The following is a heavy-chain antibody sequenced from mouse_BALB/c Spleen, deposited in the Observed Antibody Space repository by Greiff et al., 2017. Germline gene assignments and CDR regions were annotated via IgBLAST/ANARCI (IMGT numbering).Heavy chain of an antibody. V-gene: IGHV3-6*02. Sequence: EVKLMESGPGLVKPSQSLSLPCSVTGYSITSGYYWNWIRQFPGNKLEWMGYISYDGSNNYNPSLKNRISITRDTSKNQFFLKLNSVTTEDTATYYCARANWDWYFDVWGAGTTVTVSS. CDR1: GYSITSGYY. J-gene: IGHJ1*01. CDR3: ARANWDWYFDV. D-gene: IGHD4-1*01. CDR2: ISYDGSN.